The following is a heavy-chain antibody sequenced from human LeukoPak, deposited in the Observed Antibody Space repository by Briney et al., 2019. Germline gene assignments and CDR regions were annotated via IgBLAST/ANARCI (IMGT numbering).Heavy chain of an antibody. CDR3: GRLENWFDP. Sequence: PSETLSLTCTVSGGSISSGSYYWGWIRQPPGKGLEWIGEINHSGSTNYNPSLKSRVTISVDTSKNQFSLKLSSVTAADTAVYYWGRLENWFDPWGQGTLVTVSS. V-gene: IGHV4-39*07. CDR1: GGSISSGSYY. CDR2: INHSGST. J-gene: IGHJ5*02.